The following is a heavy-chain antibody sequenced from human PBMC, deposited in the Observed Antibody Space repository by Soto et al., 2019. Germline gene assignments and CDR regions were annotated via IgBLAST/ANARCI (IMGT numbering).Heavy chain of an antibody. D-gene: IGHD2-15*01. CDR3: GRGCSGGSCYSTT. Sequence: EVQLVESGGGLVQPGGSLRLSCAASGFTFSTYWMHWVRQAPGKGLVWVSRINSDGSSISYADSVKGRFTISRDNAKNTLYLQMNSLGAEETAVYYCGRGCSGGSCYSTTWGQGTLVTVSS. CDR1: GFTFSTYW. V-gene: IGHV3-74*01. CDR2: INSDGSSI. J-gene: IGHJ5*02.